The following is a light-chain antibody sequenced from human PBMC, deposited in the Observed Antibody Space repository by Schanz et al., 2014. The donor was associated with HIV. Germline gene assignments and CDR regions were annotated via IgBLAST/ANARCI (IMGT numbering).Light chain of an antibody. V-gene: IGKV3-15*01. CDR3: QQYDNWPPLT. J-gene: IGKJ4*01. CDR2: GAS. CDR1: QSVSSN. Sequence: EIVMTQSPATLSVSPGERATLSCRASQSVSSNLAWYQQKPGQTPRLVIYGASTRATGIPARFSGSGSGTEFTLTISSLQSEDFVVYYCQQYDNWPPLTFGGGTKVEIK.